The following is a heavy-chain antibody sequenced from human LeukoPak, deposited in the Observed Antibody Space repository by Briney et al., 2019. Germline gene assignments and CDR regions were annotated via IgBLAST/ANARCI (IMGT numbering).Heavy chain of an antibody. CDR3: VKEIDSSNWYSAFDI. Sequence: GGSLRLSCAASGFIFSSYAMSWVRQAPGKGLEYVSGIIITGGSTYYADSEKGRFTISRDNSKNTLYLQMSSLRPEDTAVYYCVKEIDSSNWYSAFDIWGQGTMVTVSS. CDR1: GFIFSSYA. CDR2: IIITGGST. V-gene: IGHV3-64D*09. J-gene: IGHJ3*02. D-gene: IGHD6-13*01.